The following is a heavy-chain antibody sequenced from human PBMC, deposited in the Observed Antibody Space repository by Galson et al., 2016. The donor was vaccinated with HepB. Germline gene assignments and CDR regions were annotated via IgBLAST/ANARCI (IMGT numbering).Heavy chain of an antibody. V-gene: IGHV4-4*02. D-gene: IGHD1-26*01. CDR3: ARGTLGTTASMAFDY. CDR2: IYQTGTA. Sequence: ETLSLTCSVSNGSISNNYRWSWVRQSPGNELEWIGEIYQTGTANYNPSFTSLTTISVDKSKNQISLRLNSVTAADTAVYYCARGTLGTTASMAFDYWGQGTLVSVSS. CDR1: NGSISNNYR. J-gene: IGHJ4*02.